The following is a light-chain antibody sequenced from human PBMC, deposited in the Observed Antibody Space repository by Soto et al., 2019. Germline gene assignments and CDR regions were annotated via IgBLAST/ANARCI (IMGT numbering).Light chain of an antibody. J-gene: IGLJ1*01. Sequence: QSVLAQSPSASGTPGQRVTISCSGSSSNIGNNAVNWYQHLPGTAPKLLVYSHNQRSSGVSDRFSGAQSGTSASLAISGLQSEDEADYYCATWDDSLNGYVFGPGTKVTV. CDR2: SHN. V-gene: IGLV1-44*01. CDR1: SSNIGNNA. CDR3: ATWDDSLNGYV.